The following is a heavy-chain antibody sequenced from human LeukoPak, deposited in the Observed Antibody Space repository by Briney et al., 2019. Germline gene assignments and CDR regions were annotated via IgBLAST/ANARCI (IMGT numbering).Heavy chain of an antibody. Sequence: GTSVKVSCKASGFTFTSSAMQWVRQARGQRLEWIGWIVVGSGNTNYAQKFQERVTITREMSTSTAYMELSSLRSEDTAVYYCAACTWAPPPYDSCMDYWGQGTLVTVSS. CDR1: GFTFTSSA. V-gene: IGHV1-58*02. D-gene: IGHD3-22*01. J-gene: IGHJ4*02. CDR3: AACTWAPPPYDSCMDY. CDR2: IVVGSGNT.